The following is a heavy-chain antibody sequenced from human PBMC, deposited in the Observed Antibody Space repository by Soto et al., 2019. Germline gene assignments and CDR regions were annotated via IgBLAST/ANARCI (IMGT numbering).Heavy chain of an antibody. CDR2: IYYSGST. Sequence: SETLSLTYTVSVCSITSYYWSWIRQPPGKGLEWIGYIYYSGSTNYNPSLKSRVTISVDTSKNQFSLKLSSVTAADTAVYYCARSDGRYRGQGTLVTVS. V-gene: IGHV4-59*01. CDR1: VCSITSYY. J-gene: IGHJ4*02. CDR3: ARSDGRY.